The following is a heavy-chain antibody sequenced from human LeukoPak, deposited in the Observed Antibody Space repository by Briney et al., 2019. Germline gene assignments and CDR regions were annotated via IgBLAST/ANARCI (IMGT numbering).Heavy chain of an antibody. CDR3: ARVGGYFDY. CDR2: ISSSSSTI. Sequence: GGSLRLSCAASGFTFSSYSMNWVRQAPGKGLEWVSYISSSSSTIYYADSVKGRFTISRDNAKNPLYLQMNSLRAEDTAVYYCARVGGYFDYWGQGTLVTVSS. D-gene: IGHD3-16*01. J-gene: IGHJ4*02. V-gene: IGHV3-48*01. CDR1: GFTFSSYS.